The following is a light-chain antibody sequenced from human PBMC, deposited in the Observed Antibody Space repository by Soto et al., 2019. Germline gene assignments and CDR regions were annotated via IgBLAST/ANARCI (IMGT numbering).Light chain of an antibody. CDR2: GTS. CDR1: QSVSSSY. Sequence: EIVWTQSPGTLSLSPGERATLSCRASQSVSSSYLAWYQQKPGQAPRLLIYGTSSRATGIPDRFCGSGSGTDFTLTISRLEPEDFAVYYCQQYGSSRTWTFGQGTKVEIK. J-gene: IGKJ1*01. CDR3: QQYGSSRTWT. V-gene: IGKV3-20*01.